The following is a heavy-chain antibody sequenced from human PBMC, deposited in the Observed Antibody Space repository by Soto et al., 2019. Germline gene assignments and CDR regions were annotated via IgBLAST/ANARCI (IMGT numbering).Heavy chain of an antibody. CDR2: IYYSGST. Sequence: QLQLQESGPGLVKPSETLSLTCTVSGGSISSSSYYWGWIRQPPGKGLEWIGSIYYSGSTYYNPSLKSRVTISVDTSKNQFSLKLSSVTAADTAVYYCARHVNSYYYGSGYFDYWGQGTLVTVSS. D-gene: IGHD3-10*01. CDR3: ARHVNSYYYGSGYFDY. J-gene: IGHJ4*02. V-gene: IGHV4-39*01. CDR1: GGSISSSSYY.